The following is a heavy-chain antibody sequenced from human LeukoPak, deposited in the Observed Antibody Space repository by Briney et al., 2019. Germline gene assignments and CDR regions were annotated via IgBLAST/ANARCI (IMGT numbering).Heavy chain of an antibody. Sequence: SETLSLTCTVSGGSISSYYWSWIRQPPGKGLEWIGYIYYSGSTNYNPSPKSRVTISVDTSKNQFSLKLSSVTAADTAVYYCAREVGSSGYLLDYWGQGTLVTVSS. J-gene: IGHJ4*02. V-gene: IGHV4-59*01. CDR2: IYYSGST. CDR3: AREVGSSGYLLDY. D-gene: IGHD3-22*01. CDR1: GGSISSYY.